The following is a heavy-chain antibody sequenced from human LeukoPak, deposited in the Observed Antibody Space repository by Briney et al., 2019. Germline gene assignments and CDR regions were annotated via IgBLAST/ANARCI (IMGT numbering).Heavy chain of an antibody. Sequence: PGGSLRLSCAASGFTFSSYAMSWVRQAPGKGLEWVSAISGSGGSTYYADSVKGRFTISRDNSKNTLYLQMNSLRAEDTAVYYCAKDPTYCSSTRCIDYWGQGTLVTVSS. CDR1: GFTFSSYA. V-gene: IGHV3-23*01. CDR2: ISGSGGST. J-gene: IGHJ4*02. CDR3: AKDPTYCSSTRCIDY. D-gene: IGHD2-2*01.